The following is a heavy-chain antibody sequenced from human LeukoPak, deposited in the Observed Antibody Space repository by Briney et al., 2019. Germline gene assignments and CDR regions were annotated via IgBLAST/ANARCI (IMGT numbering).Heavy chain of an antibody. CDR2: INPNSGGT. CDR3: ARDIVVVPAAMPEDWFDP. D-gene: IGHD2-2*01. V-gene: IGHV1-2*02. CDR1: GYTFTGYY. Sequence: GASVKVSCTASGYTFTGYYMHWVRQAPGQGLEWMGWINPNSGGTNYAQKFQGRVTMTRDTSISTAYMELSRLRSDDTAVYYCARDIVVVPAAMPEDWFDPWGQGTLVTVSS. J-gene: IGHJ5*02.